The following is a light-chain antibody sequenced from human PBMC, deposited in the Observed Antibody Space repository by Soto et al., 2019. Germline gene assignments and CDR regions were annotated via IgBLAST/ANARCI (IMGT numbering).Light chain of an antibody. Sequence: DIQMTQSPSSLSASVGDRVTITCRASQSISTYLHWYQQKPGTAPKLLIYATSNLQSVVPSRFSGSGSGTDFTLTINSLQPEVCATYYCQQADSTPCTFGQGTKVDIK. CDR2: ATS. CDR3: QQADSTPCT. CDR1: QSISTY. V-gene: IGKV1-39*01. J-gene: IGKJ1*01.